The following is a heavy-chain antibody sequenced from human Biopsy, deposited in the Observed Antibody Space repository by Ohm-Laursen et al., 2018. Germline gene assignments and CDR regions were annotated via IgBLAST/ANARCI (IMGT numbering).Heavy chain of an antibody. CDR3: ARDTTGYYYAFDI. J-gene: IGHJ3*02. CDR2: ICYDGSNP. D-gene: IGHD1-1*01. V-gene: IGHV3-33*01. CDR1: GFTFSSYA. Sequence: SLRLSCTASGFTFSSYAMHWVRQAPGKGLEWVALICYDGSNPYYVDSVKGRFTISRDNSKDILSLEMNSLRAEDTAVYYCARDTTGYYYAFDIWGRGTLVTVSS.